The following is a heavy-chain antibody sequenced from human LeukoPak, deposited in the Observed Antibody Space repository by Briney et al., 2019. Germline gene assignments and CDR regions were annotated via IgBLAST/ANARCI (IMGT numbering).Heavy chain of an antibody. CDR1: GYTFTSYG. CDR2: ISAFTGDT. D-gene: IGHD3-10*01. CDR3: AFHYYGSGSYYYYGMDV. J-gene: IGHJ6*02. V-gene: IGHV1-18*01. Sequence: ASVKVSCKASGYTFTSYGISWVRQAPGQGLEWMGWISAFTGDTNYEQSLQGRVTMTTDTSTSTAYMELRSLRSDDTAVYYCAFHYYGSGSYYYYGMDVWGQGTTVTVSS.